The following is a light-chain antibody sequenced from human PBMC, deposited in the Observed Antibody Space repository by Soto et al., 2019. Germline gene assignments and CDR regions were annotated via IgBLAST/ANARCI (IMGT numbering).Light chain of an antibody. CDR1: QSVSSN. J-gene: IGKJ4*01. Sequence: EIVLTQSPAPLSLSPGERATLSCRASQSVSSNVAWYQQKGGQPPRLLIYDASHRATGIPASFSGSGSATYCTLTISSLEPEVFAVYSCQQRSSWPFTFGGGTKVEI. CDR2: DAS. CDR3: QQRSSWPFT. V-gene: IGKV3-11*01.